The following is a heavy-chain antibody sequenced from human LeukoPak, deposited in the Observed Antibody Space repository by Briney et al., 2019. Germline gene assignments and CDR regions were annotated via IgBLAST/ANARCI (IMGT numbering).Heavy chain of an antibody. CDR2: ISYDGSNK. CDR1: GFTFSSYG. J-gene: IGHJ3*02. D-gene: IGHD6-19*01. Sequence: GGSLRLSCAASGFTFSSYGMHWVRQAPGKGLEWVAVISYDGSNKYYADSVKGRFTISRDNSKNTLYLRMNGLRAEDTAVYYCAKEGSSGWYAFDIWGQGTMVTVSS. V-gene: IGHV3-30*18. CDR3: AKEGSSGWYAFDI.